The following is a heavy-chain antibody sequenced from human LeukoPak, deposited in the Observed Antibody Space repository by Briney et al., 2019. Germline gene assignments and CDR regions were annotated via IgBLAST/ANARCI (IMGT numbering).Heavy chain of an antibody. D-gene: IGHD4-17*01. J-gene: IGHJ6*02. CDR1: GGSISSSNW. CDR2: IHYSEST. CDR3: AVDRKALRVDTPSHYYGMDV. V-gene: IGHV4-4*02. Sequence: PSGTLSLTCAVSGGSISSSNWWSWVRQAPGKGLEWIGEIHYSESTNYNASLESRVTISIDKSKNQFSLRLSSVTAADTAVYYCAVDRKALRVDTPSHYYGMDVWGQGTTVTVSS.